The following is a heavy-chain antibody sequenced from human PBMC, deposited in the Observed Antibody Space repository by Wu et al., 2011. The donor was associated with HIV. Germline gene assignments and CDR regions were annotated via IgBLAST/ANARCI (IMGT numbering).Heavy chain of an antibody. Sequence: QVQLVQSGAEVKKPGSSVKVSCKASGGTFATYAFTWVRQAPGQGLEWMGWISAYNGDTNYAQKLQGRVTMTTDTSTTTAYMELRSLRSDDTAVYYCAILNYEILTGYSTVDFWGQGTLVTVSS. J-gene: IGHJ4*02. CDR1: GGTFATYA. V-gene: IGHV1-18*01. CDR3: AILNYEILTGYSTVDF. D-gene: IGHD3-9*01. CDR2: ISAYNGDT.